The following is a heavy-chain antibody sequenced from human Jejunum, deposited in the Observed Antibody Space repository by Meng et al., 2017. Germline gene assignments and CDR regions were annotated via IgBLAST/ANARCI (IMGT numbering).Heavy chain of an antibody. Sequence: GESLKISCAASGFTLSHYAMHWVRQAPGKGLEWVAVISYDGSNKYNTDSVKGRFTISRDNSKNTLYLQLSSLRAEDTAIYYCARGGRADDSSGYYFGIFDYWGQGTLVTVSS. CDR3: ARGGRADDSSGYYFGIFDY. J-gene: IGHJ4*02. CDR2: ISYDGSNK. D-gene: IGHD3-22*01. CDR1: GFTLSHYA. V-gene: IGHV3-30*10.